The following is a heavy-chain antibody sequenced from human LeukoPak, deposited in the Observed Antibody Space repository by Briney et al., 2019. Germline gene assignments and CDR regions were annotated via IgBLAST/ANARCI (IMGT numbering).Heavy chain of an antibody. Sequence: SETLSLTCIVSGDSISSSKYYWGWIRQPPGKGLEWIGTIFNSGSAHYNPSLKSRVTISVDTSKNQFSLKVSSVTAADTAVYYCARGFSVWGQGTLVTVSS. V-gene: IGHV4-39*07. CDR1: GDSISSSKYY. J-gene: IGHJ4*02. D-gene: IGHD3-10*01. CDR2: IFNSGSA. CDR3: ARGFSV.